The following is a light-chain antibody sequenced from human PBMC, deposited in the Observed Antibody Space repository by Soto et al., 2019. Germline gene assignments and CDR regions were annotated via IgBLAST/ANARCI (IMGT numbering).Light chain of an antibody. CDR2: QVT. CDR3: MQGTHWPPYT. J-gene: IGKJ2*01. CDR1: QSLIHSDGNTY. V-gene: IGKV2-30*02. Sequence: DVVMTQSPLSLPVTVGQPASISCRSSQSLIHSDGNTYLNWFLQRPGHTPRRLIYQVTKRDSGVPDRFSGSGSGPDFTLKISRVEAEDVGVYYCMQGTHWPPYTFGQGTKLEIK.